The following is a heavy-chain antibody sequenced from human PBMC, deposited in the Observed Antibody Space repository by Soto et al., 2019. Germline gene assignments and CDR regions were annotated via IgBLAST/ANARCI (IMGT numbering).Heavy chain of an antibody. CDR2: IYWDDDK. CDR1: GFSLSTTGVV. Sequence: QITLKESGPTLVKPTQTLTLTCTFSGFSLSTTGVVVGWIRQPPGKALEWLALIYWDDDKRFNPSLRSRLTITKDTSKNQVVLTMTNMDPVDTATYYCVQSRCGGDCLQSYSSHSYYGLDVWGQGTTVTVSS. J-gene: IGHJ6*02. D-gene: IGHD2-21*02. CDR3: VQSRCGGDCLQSYSSHSYYGLDV. V-gene: IGHV2-5*02.